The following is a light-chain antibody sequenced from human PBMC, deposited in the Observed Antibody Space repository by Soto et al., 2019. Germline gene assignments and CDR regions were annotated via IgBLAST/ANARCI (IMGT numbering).Light chain of an antibody. J-gene: IGLJ1*01. CDR3: AAWDASLSACV. CDR1: DSNIGSNS. Sequence: QSVLTQPPSASGTPGQVVTISCSGGDSNIGSNSVYWYQHLPRMAPKLLIYYNNQRPSGVPDRFSGSRSGTSASLAIVGLRSEDEAVYYCAAWDASLSACVFGNGTKVTVL. CDR2: YNN. V-gene: IGLV1-47*02.